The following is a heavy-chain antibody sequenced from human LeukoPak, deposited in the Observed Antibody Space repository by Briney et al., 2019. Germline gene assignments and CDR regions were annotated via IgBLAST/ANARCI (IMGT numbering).Heavy chain of an antibody. Sequence: PGGSLRLSCAASGFTFSSYGMHWVRQAPGKGLEWVAVIWYDGSNKYYADSVKGRFTISRDNSKNTLYLQMNSLKAEDTAVYYFARDLSKSIAVAGTSTTHPHYWGQGTLVTVSS. CDR2: IWYDGSNK. V-gene: IGHV3-33*01. CDR3: ARDLSKSIAVAGTSTTHPHY. CDR1: GFTFSSYG. J-gene: IGHJ4*02. D-gene: IGHD6-19*01.